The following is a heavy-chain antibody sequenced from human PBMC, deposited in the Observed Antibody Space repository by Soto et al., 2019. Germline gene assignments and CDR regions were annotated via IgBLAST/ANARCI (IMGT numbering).Heavy chain of an antibody. CDR3: TTAKYSSSAIFDY. CDR1: GFTFSNAW. V-gene: IGHV3-15*01. J-gene: IGHJ4*02. Sequence: GGSLRLACAAYGFTFSNAWMGWDSQAPGKGMEWVGRIKSKTDGGTTDCAAPVKGRFTISRDESKNTLYLKINSMKTEDTAVYYCTTAKYSSSAIFDYWVQGTLVTVSS. D-gene: IGHD6-6*01. CDR2: IKSKTDGGTT.